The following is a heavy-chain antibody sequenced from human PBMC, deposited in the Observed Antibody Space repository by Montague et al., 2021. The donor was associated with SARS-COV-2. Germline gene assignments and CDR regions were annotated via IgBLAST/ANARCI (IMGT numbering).Heavy chain of an antibody. CDR3: SRRVTGTTVHYYYYGMDV. CDR1: GGSISSNSWC. D-gene: IGHD1-20*01. V-gene: IGHV4-39*01. J-gene: IGHJ6*02. Sequence: SETLSLTCTVSGGSISSNSWCWGWIRPPPGQGLLWIGSFHYSGSTYYTPSLKSRITTSVDTSKNQFSLRPSSVTAADTAVYYCSRRVTGTTVHYYYYGMDVWGQGTTVTVSS. CDR2: FHYSGST.